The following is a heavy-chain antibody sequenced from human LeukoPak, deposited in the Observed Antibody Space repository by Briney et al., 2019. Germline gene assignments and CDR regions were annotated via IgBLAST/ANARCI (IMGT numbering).Heavy chain of an antibody. V-gene: IGHV4-61*02. D-gene: IGHD6-6*01. J-gene: IGHJ4*02. CDR3: ARDRSVGVLPAPPFDF. CDR1: GGSISSGSYY. CDR2: IYTSGST. Sequence: SETLSLTCTVSGGSISSGSYYWSWIRQPAGKGLEWIGRIYTSGSTNYNPSLKSRVTISVDTSKNQFSLKLSSVTAADTGVYYCARDRSVGVLPAPPFDFWGQGTLVTVSS.